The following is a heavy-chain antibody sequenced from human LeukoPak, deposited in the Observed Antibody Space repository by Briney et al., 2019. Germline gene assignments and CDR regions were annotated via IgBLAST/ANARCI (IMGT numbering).Heavy chain of an antibody. CDR2: ISGTGDST. Sequence: GGSLRLSCAASGFTFRRYTLNWVRQAPGKGLEWVSSISGTGDSTYCADSVKGRFTISRDNSKNTLYLQMNSLRAEDTAVYYCAKTSPYYYYMDVWGKGTTVTVSS. CDR1: GFTFRRYT. J-gene: IGHJ6*03. CDR3: AKTSPYYYYMDV. V-gene: IGHV3-23*01.